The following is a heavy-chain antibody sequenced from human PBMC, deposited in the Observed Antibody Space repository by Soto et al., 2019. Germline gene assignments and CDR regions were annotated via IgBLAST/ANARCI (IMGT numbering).Heavy chain of an antibody. V-gene: IGHV4-34*01. D-gene: IGHD6-25*01. CDR2: INHSGST. CDR1: GGSFCGYY. J-gene: IGHJ4*02. CDR3: ARIPTKIAAKKRSYYFDY. Sequence: PSESLSLTCAVYGGSFCGYYWSWIRQPPGKGLEWIGEINHSGSTNYNPSLKSRVTISVDTSKNQFSLKLSSVTAADTAVYYCARIPTKIAAKKRSYYFDYWGQGTLVTVSS.